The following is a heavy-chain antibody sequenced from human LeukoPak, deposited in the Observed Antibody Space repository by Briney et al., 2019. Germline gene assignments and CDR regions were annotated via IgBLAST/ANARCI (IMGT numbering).Heavy chain of an antibody. V-gene: IGHV4-4*07. J-gene: IGHJ4*02. D-gene: IGHD2-21*01. CDR2: VYISGDT. Sequence: SETLSLTCTVSGRFVPTCYGIWTRDSTGGSVEGIGRVYISGDTKYNPSLKSRVIMSLDASKNQFSLSLRSVTAADTAVYYCARLIAEVGGGTNYFDTWGQGTLVTVSS. CDR3: ARLIAEVGGGTNYFDT. CDR1: GRFVPTCY.